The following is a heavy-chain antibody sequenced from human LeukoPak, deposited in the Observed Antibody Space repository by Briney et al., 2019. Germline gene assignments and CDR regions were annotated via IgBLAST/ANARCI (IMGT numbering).Heavy chain of an antibody. J-gene: IGHJ4*02. CDR2: IKQDGSEK. CDR1: GFTFTSQC. CDR3: ARAYMITFGGDY. V-gene: IGHV3-7*03. D-gene: IGHD3-16*01. Sequence: GASLRLSCATSGFTFTSQCMSWVRQPPRKGQDRVANIKQDGSEKYYVDSVKGRFTISRDNAKNSLYLQMNSLRAEDTAVYYCARAYMITFGGDYWGQGTLVTVSS.